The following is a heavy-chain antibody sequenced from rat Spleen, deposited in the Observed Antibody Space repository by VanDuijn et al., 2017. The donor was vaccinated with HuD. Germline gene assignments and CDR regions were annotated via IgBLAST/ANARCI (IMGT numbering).Heavy chain of an antibody. J-gene: IGHJ2*01. Sequence: EVQLMESGGGLVQPGRSMKLSCAASGFTFSSYYMAWVRQAPKKGLEWVASINTGGGNTYYRDSVKGRFTISRDNAKSTLYLQMDSLRSEDTATYYCAREGILRIIPFDYWGQGVMVTVSS. V-gene: IGHV5-25*01. CDR2: INTGGGNT. CDR1: GFTFSSYY. D-gene: IGHD1-6*01. CDR3: AREGILRIIPFDY.